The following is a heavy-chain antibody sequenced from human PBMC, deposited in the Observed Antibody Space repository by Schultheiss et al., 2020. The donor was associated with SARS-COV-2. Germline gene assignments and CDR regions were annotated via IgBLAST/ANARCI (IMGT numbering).Heavy chain of an antibody. CDR3: ARENLGYLDY. V-gene: IGHV4-59*01. CDR1: GGSISSYY. CDR2: IYYSGST. J-gene: IGHJ4*02. Sequence: SETLSLTCTVSGGSISSYYWSWIRQPPGKGLEWIGYIYYSGSTNYNPSLKSRVTISVDTSKNQFSLKLSSVTAADTAVYYCARENLGYLDYWGQGTLVTVSS. D-gene: IGHD2-15*01.